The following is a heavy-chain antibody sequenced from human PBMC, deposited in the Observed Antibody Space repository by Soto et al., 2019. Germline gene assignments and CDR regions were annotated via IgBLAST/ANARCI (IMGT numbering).Heavy chain of an antibody. V-gene: IGHV3-33*01. Sequence: GGSLRLSCAASGFTFSSYGMHWVRQAPGKGLEWVAVIWYDGSNKYYADSVKGRFTISRDNSKNTLYLQMNSLRAEDTAVYYCARGGGRYSSSWYWFDPWGQGTLVTVSS. CDR3: ARGGGRYSSSWYWFDP. D-gene: IGHD6-13*01. J-gene: IGHJ5*02. CDR2: IWYDGSNK. CDR1: GFTFSSYG.